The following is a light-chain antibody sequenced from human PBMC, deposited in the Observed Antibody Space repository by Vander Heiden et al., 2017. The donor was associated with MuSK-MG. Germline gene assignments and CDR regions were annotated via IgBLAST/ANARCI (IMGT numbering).Light chain of an antibody. J-gene: IGLJ3*02. CDR1: SGYSNYK. CDR3: WSGPDAGGNIVWV. CDR2: VGPGGRVG. Sequence: QAALSQPPSASASLGASVSLSCTLSSGYSNYKVDWYQQRPGKGPRFVMRVGPGGRVGSKGDGIPERFSGVGLGVNRYLTSADTLEEDESDYHGWSGPDAGGNIVWVFGGGTKVTVL. V-gene: IGLV9-49*01.